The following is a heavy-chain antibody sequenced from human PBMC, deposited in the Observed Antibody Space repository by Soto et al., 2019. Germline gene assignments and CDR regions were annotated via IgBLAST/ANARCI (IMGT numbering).Heavy chain of an antibody. CDR1: GFNFSDYW. CDR3: AKGGRQWLVTSDFNY. J-gene: IGHJ4*02. CDR2: VSHDGRNT. D-gene: IGHD6-19*01. Sequence: PGGSLRLSCEVSGFNFSDYWMSWVRQAPGKGLEWVAVVSHDGRNTHYADSVKGRFTISRDSSKNTVSLEMTSLRAEDTAVYYCAKGGRQWLVTSDFNYWGQGALVTGS. V-gene: IGHV3-30*18.